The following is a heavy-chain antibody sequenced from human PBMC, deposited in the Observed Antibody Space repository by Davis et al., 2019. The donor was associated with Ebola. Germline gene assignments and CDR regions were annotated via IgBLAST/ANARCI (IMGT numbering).Heavy chain of an antibody. CDR3: AKDTSNIWFDM. V-gene: IGHV3-23*01. CDR1: GFIFSSYV. J-gene: IGHJ3*02. CDR2: LGTSADT. Sequence: GGSLRLSCAASGFIFSSYVMSWVRQAPGKGLEWVSTLGTSADTYYADSVKGRFTISRDNSKNTLYLQMNGLRVEDTAIYYCAKDTSNIWFDMWGQGTMVIVSS. D-gene: IGHD2-2*01.